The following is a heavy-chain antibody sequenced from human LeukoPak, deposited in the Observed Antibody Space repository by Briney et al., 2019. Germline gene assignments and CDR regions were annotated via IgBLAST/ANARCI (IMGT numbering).Heavy chain of an antibody. V-gene: IGHV3-7*01. CDR2: IKRDGGVT. J-gene: IGHJ4*02. CDR1: GFTFGNHW. Sequence: PGGSLRLSCAASGFTFGNHWMSWVRHVPGKGLEWVANIKRDGGVTNYVDSVKGRFTISRDNAKNSVSLQLNNLRAEDTALYYCARERSTFNYNKDDGRAYIMDYWGQGTLVTVSS. D-gene: IGHD3-16*01. CDR3: ARERSTFNYNKDDGRAYIMDY.